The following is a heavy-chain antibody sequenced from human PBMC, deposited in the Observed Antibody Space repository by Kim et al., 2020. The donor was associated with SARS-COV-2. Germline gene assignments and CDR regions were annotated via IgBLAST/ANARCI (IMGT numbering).Heavy chain of an antibody. D-gene: IGHD3-10*01. J-gene: IGHJ3*01. CDR3: ARTLTASFDAFDV. V-gene: IGHV3-74*01. Sequence: NGADSVKGRFTISRDNAKNTVYLQLNSLSAEDTAVYYCARTLTASFDAFDVWGQGTMVTVSS.